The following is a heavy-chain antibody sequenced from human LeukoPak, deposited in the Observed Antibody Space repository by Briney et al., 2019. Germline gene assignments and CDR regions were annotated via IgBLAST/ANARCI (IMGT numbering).Heavy chain of an antibody. D-gene: IGHD3-10*01. CDR2: ISYDGSDK. Sequence: GRYPRLSCAATGFTLSTPGLHWARQAPGKGLEWVADISYDGSDKYYADSVKGRFTISRDNSKNTLYLQMNSLRAEDTAVYYCAKESRGSMDVWGQGTTVTVSS. J-gene: IGHJ6*02. V-gene: IGHV3-30*18. CDR3: AKESRGSMDV. CDR1: GFTLSTPG.